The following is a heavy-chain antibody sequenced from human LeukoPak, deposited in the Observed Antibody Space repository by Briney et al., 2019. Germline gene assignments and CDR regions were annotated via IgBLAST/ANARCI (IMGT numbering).Heavy chain of an antibody. J-gene: IGHJ4*02. CDR3: TRPESSSSLACDH. CDR2: INSDGSTK. V-gene: IGHV3-74*01. Sequence: GGSLRLSCAASGFTFSSSWMHWVRQAPGKGLVWVSRINSDGSTKNYADSVKGRFIISRDNAKNTLYLQMNSLRAEDAAVYYCTRPESSSSLACDHWGQGTLVTVSS. D-gene: IGHD2-2*01. CDR1: GFTFSSSW.